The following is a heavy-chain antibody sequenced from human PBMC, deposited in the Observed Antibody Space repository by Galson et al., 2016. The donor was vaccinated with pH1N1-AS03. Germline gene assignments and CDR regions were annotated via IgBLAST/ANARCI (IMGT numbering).Heavy chain of an antibody. J-gene: IGHJ6*02. CDR1: GFTFSMSY. V-gene: IGHV3-74*01. Sequence: SLRLSCAASGFTFSMSYIHWVRQAPGKGLEWVSRISNDGRNVRYADFVKGRFAVSRDNAKNTVFLRMNSLRADDTAVYFCARRNPNLNVAIWYQHDYGMDVWGQGTTVTVSS. D-gene: IGHD2-2*01. CDR3: ARRNPNLNVAIWYQHDYGMDV. CDR2: ISNDGRNV.